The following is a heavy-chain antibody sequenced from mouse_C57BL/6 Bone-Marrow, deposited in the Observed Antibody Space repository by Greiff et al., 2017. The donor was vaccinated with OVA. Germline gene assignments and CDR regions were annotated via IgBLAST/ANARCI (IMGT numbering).Heavy chain of an antibody. Sequence: VQLQQSGAELVRPGASVKLSCTASGFNIKDDYMHWVKQRPEQGLEWIGWIDPENGDTEYASKFQGKATITADTSSNTAYLQRSSLTSEDTAVYYCTTKYYFDYWGQGTTLTVSS. CDR1: GFNIKDDY. V-gene: IGHV14-4*01. CDR3: TTKYYFDY. J-gene: IGHJ2*01. CDR2: IDPENGDT.